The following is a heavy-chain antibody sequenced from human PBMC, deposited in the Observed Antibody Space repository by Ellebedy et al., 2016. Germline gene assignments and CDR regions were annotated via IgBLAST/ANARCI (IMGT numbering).Heavy chain of an antibody. J-gene: IGHJ4*02. CDR2: ISGSGGST. V-gene: IGHV3-23*01. D-gene: IGHD3-3*01. CDR3: AKDGVFGGVVISGGDY. Sequence: GGSLRLSXAASGFTFSSYAMSWVRQAPGKGLEWVSAISGSGGSTYYADSVKGRFTISRDNSKNTLYLQMNSLRAEDTAVYYCAKDGVFGGVVISGGDYWGQGTLVTVSS. CDR1: GFTFSSYA.